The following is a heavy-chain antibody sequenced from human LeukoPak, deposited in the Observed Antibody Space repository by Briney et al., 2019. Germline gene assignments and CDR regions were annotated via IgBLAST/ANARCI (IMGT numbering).Heavy chain of an antibody. CDR3: AREGAFFDP. J-gene: IGHJ5*02. V-gene: IGHV4-59*12. CDR1: GGSISRYY. CDR2: IYYSGST. Sequence: SETLSLTCTVSGGSISRYYWSWIRQPPGKGLEWIGYIYYSGSTNYNPSLKSRVTISVDTSKNQFSLKLSSVTAADTAVYYCAREGAFFDPWGQGTLVTVSS. D-gene: IGHD3-16*01.